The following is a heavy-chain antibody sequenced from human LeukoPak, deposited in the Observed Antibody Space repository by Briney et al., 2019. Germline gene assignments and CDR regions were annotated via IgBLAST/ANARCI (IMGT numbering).Heavy chain of an antibody. Sequence: GASVTVSCTASGYTFTGYYMHWVRQAPGQGLEWMGWINTNTGNPTYAQGFTGRFVFSLDTSVSTAYLQISSLKAEDTAVYYCARDFEFGRFDPWGQGTLVTVSS. D-gene: IGHD3/OR15-3a*01. CDR1: GYTFTGYY. J-gene: IGHJ5*02. CDR2: INTNTGNP. CDR3: ARDFEFGRFDP. V-gene: IGHV7-4-1*02.